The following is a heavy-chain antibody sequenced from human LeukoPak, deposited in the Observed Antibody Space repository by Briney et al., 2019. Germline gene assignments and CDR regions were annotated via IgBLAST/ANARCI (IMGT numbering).Heavy chain of an antibody. Sequence: SETLSLTCTVSGGSISSYYWSWLRQPPGKGLEWIGYIYYSGSTNYNPSLKSRVTISVDTSKNQFSLKLSSVTAADTAVYYCARRYCSGGSCYADYWGQGTLVTVSS. D-gene: IGHD2-15*01. CDR2: IYYSGST. CDR1: GGSISSYY. V-gene: IGHV4-59*08. J-gene: IGHJ4*02. CDR3: ARRYCSGGSCYADY.